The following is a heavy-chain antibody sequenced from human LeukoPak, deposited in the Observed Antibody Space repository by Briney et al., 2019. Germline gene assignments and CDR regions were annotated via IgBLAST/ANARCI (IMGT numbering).Heavy chain of an antibody. J-gene: IGHJ4*02. CDR2: IKPDSGSS. Sequence: ASVKVSCRASGYTFTAYYIHWLRQAPGQGPEWMGWIKPDSGSSHYAQKFQGRVTMTRDTSSNSAYMDLTSLKSDDTALYYCARARVPIAVAGLYYFDYWGQGALVTVSS. CDR1: GYTFTAYY. CDR3: ARARVPIAVAGLYYFDY. D-gene: IGHD6-19*01. V-gene: IGHV1-2*02.